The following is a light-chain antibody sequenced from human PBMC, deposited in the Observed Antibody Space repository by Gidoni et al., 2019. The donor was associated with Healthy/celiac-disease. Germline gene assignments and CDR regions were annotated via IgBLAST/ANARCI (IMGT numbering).Light chain of an antibody. CDR2: WAS. CDR3: QQYYTTPLT. Sequence: DIVITQCPDSLAVSLGERATINRKSSQSVLYSSNNKYYLAWYQQKPGQPPKLLIYWASTRESGVSDRFSGSGSGTDFTLTISSLQAEDVAVYYCQQYYTTPLTFGGGTKVEIK. V-gene: IGKV4-1*01. CDR1: QSVLYSSNNKYY. J-gene: IGKJ4*02.